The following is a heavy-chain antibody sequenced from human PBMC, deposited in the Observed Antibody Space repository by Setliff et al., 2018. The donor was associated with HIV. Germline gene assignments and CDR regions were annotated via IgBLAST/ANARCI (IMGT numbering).Heavy chain of an antibody. Sequence: SETLSLTCTVSGGPLSSYYWNWIRQPPGKGLEWIGDIDYRGSTNYNPSLQSRVIISADTSKNQFSLKLSSVTAADTAVYYCAKEGNSVDNWLDPWGQGTLVTVSS. CDR3: AKEGNSVDNWLDP. CDR1: GGPLSSYY. V-gene: IGHV4-59*12. J-gene: IGHJ5*02. D-gene: IGHD1-26*01. CDR2: IDYRGST.